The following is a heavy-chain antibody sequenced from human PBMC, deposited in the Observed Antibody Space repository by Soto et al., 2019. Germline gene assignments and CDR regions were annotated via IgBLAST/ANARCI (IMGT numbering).Heavy chain of an antibody. V-gene: IGHV1-58*01. D-gene: IGHD5-18*01. CDR1: GFTFTSSA. J-gene: IGHJ6*02. CDR3: AAGRRSGDGYSYVHRRYYGMDV. CDR2: IVVGSGNT. Sequence: GASVKVSCKASGFTFTSSAVQWVRQARGQRLEWIGWIVVGSGNTNYAQKFQERVTITRDMSTSTAYMELSSLRSEDTAVYYCAAGRRSGDGYSYVHRRYYGMDVWGQGTSVTVSS.